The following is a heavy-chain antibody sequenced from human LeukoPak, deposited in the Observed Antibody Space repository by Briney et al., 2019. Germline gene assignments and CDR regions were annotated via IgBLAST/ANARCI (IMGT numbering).Heavy chain of an antibody. CDR3: ARARMGWFGELIPPAFDY. CDR2: IYTTGNT. V-gene: IGHV4-61*02. D-gene: IGHD3-10*01. Sequence: PSETLSLTCTVSGGSITNGGYYWSWIRQPAGKGLEWIGRIYTTGNTNYNPSLKSRVTISLDTSKNQFSLKLSSVTAADTAVYYCARARMGWFGELIPPAFDYWGQGTLVTVSS. CDR1: GGSITNGGYY. J-gene: IGHJ4*02.